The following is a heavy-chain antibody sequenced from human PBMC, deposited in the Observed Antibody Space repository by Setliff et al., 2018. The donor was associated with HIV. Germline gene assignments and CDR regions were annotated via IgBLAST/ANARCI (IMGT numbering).Heavy chain of an antibody. CDR2: INQERTT. CDR3: ARVRFNFDNVRCFDL. J-gene: IGHJ2*01. CDR1: DDPINSFY. V-gene: IGHV4-34*01. Sequence: KTSETLSLTCTVSDDPINSFYWSWIRQPPGKGLEWIAEINQERTTFYNPSLKSRVTMSLDTSRNEVSLRLSSVTAADTATYFCARVRFNFDNVRCFDLWGPGTLVTVSS. D-gene: IGHD1-20*01.